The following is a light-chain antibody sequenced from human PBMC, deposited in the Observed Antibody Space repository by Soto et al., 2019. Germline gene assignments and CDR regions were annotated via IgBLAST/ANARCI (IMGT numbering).Light chain of an antibody. J-gene: IGKJ5*01. CDR1: QSVSSN. CDR2: GAS. V-gene: IGKV3-15*01. Sequence: ELVMTHSPATLSVSPGERATLSCRASQSVSSNLAWYQQEPGQAPRLLIYGASTRATGIPARFSGSGSGTEFTLTISSLQSEDFAVYYCQQYNNWPPSITFGQGTRLEIK. CDR3: QQYNNWPPSIT.